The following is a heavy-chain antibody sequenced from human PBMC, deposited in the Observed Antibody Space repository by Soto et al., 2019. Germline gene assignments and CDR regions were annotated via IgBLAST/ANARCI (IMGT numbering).Heavy chain of an antibody. CDR3: ARGLGYCSSVSCPNWFDP. J-gene: IGHJ5*02. Sequence: ETLSLTCAVYGGSFGGNYWSWIRQPPGKGLEWIGEINHSARANFNPSLKSRVTMSKDTSKNQFSLKLTSVTAADTAVYYCARGLGYCSSVSCPNWFDPWGQGILVTVSS. D-gene: IGHD2-2*01. CDR1: GGSFGGNY. CDR2: INHSARA. V-gene: IGHV4-34*01.